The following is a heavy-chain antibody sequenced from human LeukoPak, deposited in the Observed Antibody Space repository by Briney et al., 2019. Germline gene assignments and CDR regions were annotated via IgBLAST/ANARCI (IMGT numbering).Heavy chain of an antibody. V-gene: IGHV4-61*02. CDR3: ASAGYYYDSSGYQHFDY. Sequence: PSQTLSLTCTVSGGSISSGSYYWRWLRQPAGTGLEWLGRIYTSGSTNYNPSLKRRVTTSVDTSKNQFSLKLSSVTAADTAVYYCASAGYYYDSSGYQHFDYWGQGTLVTVSS. J-gene: IGHJ4*02. CDR2: IYTSGST. D-gene: IGHD3-22*01. CDR1: GGSISSGSYY.